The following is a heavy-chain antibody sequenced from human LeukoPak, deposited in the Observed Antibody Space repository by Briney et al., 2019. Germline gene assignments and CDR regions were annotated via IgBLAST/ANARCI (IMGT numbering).Heavy chain of an antibody. D-gene: IGHD3-22*01. CDR2: INPNSVCT. V-gene: IGHV1-2*06. J-gene: IGHJ4*02. Sequence: GASVKVSFKASGYTFTGYYMHWVRQAPGQGLEWMGRINPNSVCTNYAQKFQARVTLTRDKSISTAYMELSRLRSDDTAVYYCARDEYSSGYYLDYWGQGTLVTVSS. CDR3: ARDEYSSGYYLDY. CDR1: GYTFTGYY.